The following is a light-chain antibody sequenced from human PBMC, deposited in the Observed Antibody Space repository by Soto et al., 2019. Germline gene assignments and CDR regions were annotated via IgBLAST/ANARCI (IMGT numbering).Light chain of an antibody. Sequence: QSALTQPASVSGSPGQSITISCTGTSSDVGRYNYVSWYQQHPGKAPKLMIYEVSNRPSGVSNRFSGSKSANTASLTISGLQAEDEADYYCSSYTSSNTNYVLGTGTKVTV. J-gene: IGLJ1*01. CDR3: SSYTSSNTNYV. CDR1: SSDVGRYNY. V-gene: IGLV2-14*01. CDR2: EVS.